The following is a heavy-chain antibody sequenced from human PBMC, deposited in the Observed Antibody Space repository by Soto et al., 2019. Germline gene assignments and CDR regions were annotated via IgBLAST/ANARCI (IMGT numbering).Heavy chain of an antibody. V-gene: IGHV3-30*04. J-gene: IGHJ5*01. Sequence: GGSLRLSCAASGFTFSRYAIHWVRLTPGRGLEWVLAISRDGSYIYYTDSVKGRFTVSRDNSKNTVFVQMNRLIPDDTALYFCARTRYGGVADSFDSWGQGTRVTVSS. CDR1: GFTFSRYA. CDR3: ARTRYGGVADSFDS. CDR2: ISRDGSYI. D-gene: IGHD3-3*01.